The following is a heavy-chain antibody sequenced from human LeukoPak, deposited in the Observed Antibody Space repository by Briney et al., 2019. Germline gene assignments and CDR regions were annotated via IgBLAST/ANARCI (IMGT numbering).Heavy chain of an antibody. D-gene: IGHD2-2*01. CDR1: GFTFSSYA. Sequence: GRSLRLSCAASGFTFSSYAMHWVRQAPGKGLEWVAVISYDGSNKYYADSVKGRFTISRDNSKNTLYLQMNSLRAEDTAVYYCAREDGECSSTSCYRGVDYWGQGTLVTVFS. J-gene: IGHJ4*02. V-gene: IGHV3-30*04. CDR2: ISYDGSNK. CDR3: AREDGECSSTSCYRGVDY.